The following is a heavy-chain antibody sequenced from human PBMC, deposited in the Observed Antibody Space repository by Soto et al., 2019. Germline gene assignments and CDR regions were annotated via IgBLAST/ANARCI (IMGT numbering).Heavy chain of an antibody. CDR1: GFTFSSYA. D-gene: IGHD6-13*01. Sequence: EVQLLESGGGLVQPGGSVRLSCAASGFTFSSYAMSWVRQAPGKGLEWVSAISGSGGSTYYADSVKGRFTISRDNSKNTLYLQMNSLRAEDTAVYYCAKVGYISSSFGMDVWGQGTTVTVSS. CDR3: AKVGYISSSFGMDV. J-gene: IGHJ6*02. V-gene: IGHV3-23*01. CDR2: ISGSGGST.